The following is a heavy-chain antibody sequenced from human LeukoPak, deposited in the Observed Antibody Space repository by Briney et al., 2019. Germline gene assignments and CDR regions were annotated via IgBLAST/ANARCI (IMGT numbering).Heavy chain of an antibody. D-gene: IGHD6-19*01. CDR3: ARGVSGWYIFDY. V-gene: IGHV3-53*01. CDR1: GFTVSSNY. CDR2: IYSGGST. J-gene: IGHJ4*02. Sequence: PGGSLRLSCAASGFTVSSNYMSWVRQAPGKGLERVSVIYSGGSTYYADSVKGRFTISRDNSKNTLYLQMNSLRAEDTAAYYCARGVSGWYIFDYWGQGTLVTVSS.